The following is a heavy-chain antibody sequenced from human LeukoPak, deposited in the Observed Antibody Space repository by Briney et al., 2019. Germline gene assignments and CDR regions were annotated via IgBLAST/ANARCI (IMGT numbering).Heavy chain of an antibody. D-gene: IGHD3-22*01. CDR2: IYYSGST. CDR1: GGSISSYY. J-gene: IGHJ4*02. V-gene: IGHV4-59*01. CDR3: AREKTYYYDNSGYLDY. Sequence: SETLSLTCTVSGGSISSYYLSWIRQPPGKGLEWIGHIYYSGSTDYNPSLKSRVTISVDTSKNQFSLRLRSMTAADTAVYYCAREKTYYYDNSGYLDYWGQGTLVTVSP.